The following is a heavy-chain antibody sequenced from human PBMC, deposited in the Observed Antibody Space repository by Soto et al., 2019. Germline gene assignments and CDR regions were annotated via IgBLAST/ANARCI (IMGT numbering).Heavy chain of an antibody. CDR1: GFTFSSYA. CDR3: AKRDDSSGSRGATFDY. D-gene: IGHD3-22*01. V-gene: IGHV3-23*01. CDR2: ISGSGGNT. Sequence: PGGSLRLSCAASGFTFSSYAMTWVRQAPGKGLEWVSAISGSGGNTYYADSVKGRFTISRDNSKNTLFFQMNSLRVEDTAIYYCAKRDDSSGSRGATFDYWCPGTLVTVSS. J-gene: IGHJ4*01.